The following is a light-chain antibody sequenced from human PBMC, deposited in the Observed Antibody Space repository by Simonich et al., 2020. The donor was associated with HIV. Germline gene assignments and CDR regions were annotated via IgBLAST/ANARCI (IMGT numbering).Light chain of an antibody. CDR3: QQYNSYSYT. CDR1: QGISSY. Sequence: IQLTQSPSFLSASVGDRVTITCRASQGISSYLAWYQQKPGKAPKLLIYAASTLQSGVPSRFSGSGSGTEFTLTISSLQPDDFATYYCQQYNSYSYTFGQGTKLEIK. J-gene: IGKJ2*01. V-gene: IGKV1-9*01. CDR2: AAS.